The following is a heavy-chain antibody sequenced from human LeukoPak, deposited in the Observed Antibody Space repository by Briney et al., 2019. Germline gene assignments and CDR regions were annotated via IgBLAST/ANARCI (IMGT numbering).Heavy chain of an antibody. J-gene: IGHJ4*02. Sequence: LAGGSLRLSCAASGFTFSSSAMSWVRQVPGKGLEWVSGISASGGSTSYADTVRGRFTISRDNSKNTLYVQMNSLRDEDTAVYYCAKDQRWELPHYLDSWGQGTLVTVSS. CDR2: ISASGGST. CDR3: AKDQRWELPHYLDS. D-gene: IGHD1-26*01. V-gene: IGHV3-23*01. CDR1: GFTFSSSA.